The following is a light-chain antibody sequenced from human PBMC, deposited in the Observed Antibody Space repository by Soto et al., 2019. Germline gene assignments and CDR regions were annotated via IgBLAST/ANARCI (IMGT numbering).Light chain of an antibody. CDR3: QQYGSSQWT. CDR2: GAS. CDR1: QSVSSSY. V-gene: IGKV3-20*01. J-gene: IGKJ1*01. Sequence: EIVLPKSPGTLSLSPGERATLSCRASQSVSSSYLAWYQQKPGQAPRLLIYGASSRATGIPDRFSGSGSGTDFTLTISRLEPEDFAVYYCQQYGSSQWTFGQGTKVNIK.